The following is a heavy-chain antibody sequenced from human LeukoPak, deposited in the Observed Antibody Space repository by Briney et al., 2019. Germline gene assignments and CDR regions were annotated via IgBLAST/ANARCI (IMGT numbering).Heavy chain of an antibody. CDR1: GGTFSSYA. D-gene: IGHD3-22*01. CDR2: IIPIFGTV. V-gene: IGHV1-69*05. J-gene: IGHJ4*02. CDR3: ARSLSGYSFDY. Sequence: GASVKVSCKASGGTFSSYAISWVRQAPGQGLEWMGGIIPIFGTVNYAQKFQGRVTITTDESTSTAYMELSSLRSEDTAVYYCARSLSGYSFDYWGQGTLVTVSS.